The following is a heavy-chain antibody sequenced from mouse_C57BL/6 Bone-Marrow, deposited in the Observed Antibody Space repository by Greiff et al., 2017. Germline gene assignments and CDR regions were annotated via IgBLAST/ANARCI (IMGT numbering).Heavy chain of an antibody. V-gene: IGHV8-12*01. CDR3: ARRVGGYYWYFEV. D-gene: IGHD2-2*01. J-gene: IGHJ1*03. CDR1: GFSLSTSGMG. Sequence: VKLMESGPGILQSSQTLSLTCSFSGFSLSTSGMGVSWIRQPSGKGLEWLAHIYWDDDKRSNPSLKSRLTISKDTSRNQVFLKITSVDTADTATYYCARRVGGYYWYFEVWGTGTTVTVSS. CDR2: IYWDDDK.